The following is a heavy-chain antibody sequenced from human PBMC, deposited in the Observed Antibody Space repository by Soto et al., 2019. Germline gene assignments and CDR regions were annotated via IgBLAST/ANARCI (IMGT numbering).Heavy chain of an antibody. CDR3: ARSSYEQTYYYDYCMDV. CDR2: ISAYNGNT. CDR1: GYTFTSYG. D-gene: IGHD5-12*01. J-gene: IGHJ6*02. Sequence: QVQLVQSGAEVKKPGASVKVSCKASGYTFTSYGISWVRQAPGQGLEWMGWISAYNGNTNYAQKLQGRVTMTTDTSTSTAYMELRSLRSDATAVDYCARSSYEQTYYYDYCMDVWGQGTTFTVAS. V-gene: IGHV1-18*01.